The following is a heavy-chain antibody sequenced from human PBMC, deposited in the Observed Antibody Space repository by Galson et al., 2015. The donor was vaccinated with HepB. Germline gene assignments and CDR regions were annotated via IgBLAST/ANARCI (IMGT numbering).Heavy chain of an antibody. CDR3: AGLPYYDILTGYYGERNWFDS. CDR2: INPYNGNT. V-gene: IGHV1-18*04. CDR1: GYTFPNFG. D-gene: IGHD3-9*01. Sequence: VKVSCKASGYTFPNFGISWVRQAPGQGLEWMAWINPYNGNTDYAQKFQGRVTVTTDTSTSTAYMELRSLRSDDTAVYYCAGLPYYDILTGYYGERNWFDSWGQGTLVSVSS. J-gene: IGHJ5*01.